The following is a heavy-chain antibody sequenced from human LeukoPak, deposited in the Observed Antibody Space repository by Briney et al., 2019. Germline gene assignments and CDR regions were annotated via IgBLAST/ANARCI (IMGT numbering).Heavy chain of an antibody. D-gene: IGHD3-10*01. V-gene: IGHV3-21*01. CDR1: GFTFSSYS. J-gene: IGHJ4*02. CDR3: ARDSLPLWFGESFPFDY. Sequence: PGGSLRLSSAASGFTFSSYSMNWVRQAPGKGLEWVSSISSSSSYIYYADSVKGRFTISRDNAKNSLYLQMNSLRAEDTAVYYCARDSLPLWFGESFPFDYWGQGTLVTVSS. CDR2: ISSSSSYI.